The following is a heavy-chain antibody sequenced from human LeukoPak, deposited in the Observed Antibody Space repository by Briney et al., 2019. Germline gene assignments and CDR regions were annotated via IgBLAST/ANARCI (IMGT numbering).Heavy chain of an antibody. V-gene: IGHV1-18*01. D-gene: IGHD3-16*02. CDR1: GYTFTSYG. Sequence: ASVKVSCKASGYTFTSYGISWVRQAPGQGLEWMGLISAYNGNTNYAQKLQGRVTMTTDTSTSTAYMELRSLRSEDTAVYYCARYDYVWGSYRDYFDYWGQGTLVTVSS. J-gene: IGHJ4*02. CDR3: ARYDYVWGSYRDYFDY. CDR2: ISAYNGNT.